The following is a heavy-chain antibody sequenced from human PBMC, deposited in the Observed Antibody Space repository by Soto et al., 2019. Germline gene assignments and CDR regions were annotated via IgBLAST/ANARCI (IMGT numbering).Heavy chain of an antibody. D-gene: IGHD4-17*01. J-gene: IGHJ3*02. CDR3: ARDLSGDYGALDT. Sequence: GGSLRLSCAPFGFTFSSVGMHWARQAPGKGLEWVAVIWYDGSNKVYADSVKGRFTISRDNSKNTLYLQMNSLRAEDTAVYYCARDLSGDYGALDTWGQGTMVTVSS. V-gene: IGHV3-33*01. CDR1: GFTFSSVG. CDR2: IWYDGSNK.